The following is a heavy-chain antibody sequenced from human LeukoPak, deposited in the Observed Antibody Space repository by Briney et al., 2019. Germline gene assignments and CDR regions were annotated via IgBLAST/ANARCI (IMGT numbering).Heavy chain of an antibody. CDR3: ARGPPLFDP. CDR1: GFTFSSYG. Sequence: PGRSLRLSCAASGFTFSSYGMHWVRQAPGKGLEWVAVISYDGSNKYYADSVKGRFTISRDNAKNSLYLQMNSLRAEDTGVYYCARGPPLFDPRGQGTLVAVSS. V-gene: IGHV3-30*03. CDR2: ISYDGSNK. J-gene: IGHJ5*02.